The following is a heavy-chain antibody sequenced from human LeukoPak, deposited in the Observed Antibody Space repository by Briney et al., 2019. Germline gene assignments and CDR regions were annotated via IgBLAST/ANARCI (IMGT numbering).Heavy chain of an antibody. D-gene: IGHD5-12*01. CDR2: INPSGGST. CDR3: ASHGHIVATGASNWFDP. V-gene: IGHV1-46*01. J-gene: IGHJ5*02. Sequence: ASVKVSCKASGYSFTSSYIHWVRQAPGQGLEWMGIINPSGGSTSYAQKFQGRVTITADKSTSTAYMELSSLRSEDTAVYYCASHGHIVATGASNWFDPWGQGTLVTVSS. CDR1: GYSFTSSY.